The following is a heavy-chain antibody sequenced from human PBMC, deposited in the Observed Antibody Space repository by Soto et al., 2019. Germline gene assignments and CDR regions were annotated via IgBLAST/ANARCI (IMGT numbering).Heavy chain of an antibody. Sequence: QVQLVQSGAEVKKPGASVKVSCKASGYTFTSYGISWVRQAPGQGLEWMGWISAYNGNTNYAQKLQGRVTMTTDTSKSTDYMELRSRRSDDTAVYDCAREYYEYVWGSAHRGWFDPWGKGTLVTVSS. V-gene: IGHV1-18*01. CDR2: ISAYNGNT. D-gene: IGHD3-16*01. CDR3: AREYYEYVWGSAHRGWFDP. CDR1: GYTFTSYG. J-gene: IGHJ5*02.